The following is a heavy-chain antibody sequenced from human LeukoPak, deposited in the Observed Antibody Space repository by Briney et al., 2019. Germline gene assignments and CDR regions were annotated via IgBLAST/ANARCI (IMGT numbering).Heavy chain of an antibody. V-gene: IGHV3-11*01. CDR1: GFTFSDYY. CDR3: ASGLQLWYQFDY. J-gene: IGHJ4*02. Sequence: TGGSLRLSCAASGFTFSDYYMSWIRQAPGKGLERVSYISSSGSTIYYADSVKGRFTISRDNAKNSLYLQMNSLRAEDTAVYYCASGLQLWYQFDYWGQGTLVTVSS. CDR2: ISSSGSTI. D-gene: IGHD5-18*01.